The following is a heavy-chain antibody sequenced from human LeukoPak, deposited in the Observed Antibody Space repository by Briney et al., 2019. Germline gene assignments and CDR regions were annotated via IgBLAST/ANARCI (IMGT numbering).Heavy chain of an antibody. CDR3: ARDYYDSSGSDY. D-gene: IGHD3-22*01. V-gene: IGHV4-38-2*02. Sequence: SETLSLTCTVSGYSISSGYYWGWIRQPPGKGLEWIGSIYHSGSTYYNPSLKSRVTISVDTSKNQFSLKLSSVTAADTAVYYCARDYYDSSGSDYWGQGTLVTVSP. CDR1: GYSISSGYY. J-gene: IGHJ4*02. CDR2: IYHSGST.